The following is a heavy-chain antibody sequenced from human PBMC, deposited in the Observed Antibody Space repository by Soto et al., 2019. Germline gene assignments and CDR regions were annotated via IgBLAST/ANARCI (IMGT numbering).Heavy chain of an antibody. CDR1: GGSISSGGYS. J-gene: IGHJ4*02. CDR3: ARAPARYYYDSSGYYYGDYFDY. CDR2: LYHSGST. Sequence: QLQLQESGSGLVKPSQTLSLTCAVSGGSISSGGYSWSWIRQPPGKGLEWIGYLYHSGSTYYNPSLKSRVTISVDRSKNQFSLKLSSVTAADTAVYYCARAPARYYYDSSGYYYGDYFDYWGQGTLVTVSS. V-gene: IGHV4-30-2*01. D-gene: IGHD3-22*01.